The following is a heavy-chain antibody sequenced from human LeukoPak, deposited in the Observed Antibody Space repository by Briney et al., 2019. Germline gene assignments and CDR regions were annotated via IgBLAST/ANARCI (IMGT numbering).Heavy chain of an antibody. CDR2: IYPGDSDT. D-gene: IGHD5-24*01. V-gene: IGHV5-51*01. CDR3: ARPPTDAYDYFDY. CDR1: GYSFTSYW. Sequence: GESLKISCKASGYSFTSYWIGWVRQMPGKGLEWMGIIYPGDSDTRYSPSFQGQVTISADKSISTAYLQWSSLKASDTAMYYCARPPTDAYDYFDYWGQGTLVTVSS. J-gene: IGHJ4*02.